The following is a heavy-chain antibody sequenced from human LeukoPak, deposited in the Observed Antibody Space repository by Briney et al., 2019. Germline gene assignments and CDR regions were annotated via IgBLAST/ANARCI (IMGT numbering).Heavy chain of an antibody. CDR1: GFSVSSSY. CDR2: ITNSGGST. V-gene: IGHV3-23*01. Sequence: PGGSLRLSCAASGFSVSSSYMNWVRQAPGKGLEWVSAITNSGGSTYYADSVKGRFTISRDNSKSTLYLQMNSLTAEDTAVYYCAKRYYYGSGSFDYWGQGTLVTVSS. D-gene: IGHD3-10*01. CDR3: AKRYYYGSGSFDY. J-gene: IGHJ4*02.